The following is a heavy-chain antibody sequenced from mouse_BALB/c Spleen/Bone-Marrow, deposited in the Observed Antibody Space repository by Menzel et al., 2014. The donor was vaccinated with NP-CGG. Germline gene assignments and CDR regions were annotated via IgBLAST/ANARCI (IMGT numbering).Heavy chain of an antibody. CDR2: INPGNGGT. CDR3: TILPH. J-gene: IGHJ4*01. D-gene: IGHD5-1*01. CDR1: GYTFTNYY. V-gene: IGHV1S16*01. Sequence: QVQLKESGAELVKPGASVKLSCRASGYTFTNYYMYWVKQRPGQGLEWIGEINPGNGGTNFNEKFKSKATLTVDKSSSTAYMQLSSLTSEDSAVYYCTILPHWGQGTSVTVSS.